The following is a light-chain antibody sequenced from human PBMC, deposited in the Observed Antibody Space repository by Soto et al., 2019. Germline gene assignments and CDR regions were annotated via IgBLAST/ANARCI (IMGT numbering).Light chain of an antibody. CDR1: SSDVGGYNY. CDR2: EVS. CDR3: SSYAGINNLV. V-gene: IGLV2-8*01. Sequence: QSALTQPPSASGSPGQSVTISCTGTSSDVGGYNYVSWYQQHPGKAPKLMIYEVSKRPSGVPDRFFGSKSGNTASLTVSGLQAEDEADYYCSSYAGINNLVFGGGTQLTVL. J-gene: IGLJ2*01.